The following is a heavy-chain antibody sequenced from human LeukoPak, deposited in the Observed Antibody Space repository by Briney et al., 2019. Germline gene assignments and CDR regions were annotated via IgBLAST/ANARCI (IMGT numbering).Heavy chain of an antibody. J-gene: IGHJ4*02. CDR2: INHSGST. CDR3: ARAQRYYFDY. Sequence: SETLSLTCAVYGGSFSGYYWSWIRQPPGKGLEWIGEINHSGSTNYNPSLKSRVTISVDTSKNQFSLKLSSVTAADTAVYYCARAQRYYFDYRGQGTLVTVSS. V-gene: IGHV4-34*01. D-gene: IGHD1-1*01. CDR1: GGSFSGYY.